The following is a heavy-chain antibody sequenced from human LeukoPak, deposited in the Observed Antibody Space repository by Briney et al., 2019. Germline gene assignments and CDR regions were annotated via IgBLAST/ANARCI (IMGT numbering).Heavy chain of an antibody. CDR2: INPSGGSA. V-gene: IGHV1-46*01. CDR3: AGAVVAEQKGGFDY. CDR1: GYTFTNYY. Sequence: ASVRVSCKASGYTFTNYYTHWMRQAPGQGLEWMGIINPSGGSASYAQKFQGRVTMTRDTSTSTVYMELSSLRSEDTAVYYCAGAVVAEQKGGFDYWGQGTLVTVSS. J-gene: IGHJ4*02. D-gene: IGHD2-15*01.